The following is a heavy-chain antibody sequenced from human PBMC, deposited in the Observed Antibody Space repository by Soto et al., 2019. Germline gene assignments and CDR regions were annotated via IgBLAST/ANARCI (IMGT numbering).Heavy chain of an antibody. CDR1: GFTCSSYS. Sequence: EVQLVESGGGLVQPGGSLRLSCAASGFTCSSYSMNWVRQAPGKGLEWVSYISSSSSTIYYADSVKGRFTISRDNAKNYMYLQMNSLRAEDPAGYDFEREMIVAVYAFDIWGQGTMVTFAS. J-gene: IGHJ3*02. CDR3: EREMIVAVYAFDI. V-gene: IGHV3-48*01. D-gene: IGHD2-2*01. CDR2: ISSSSSTI.